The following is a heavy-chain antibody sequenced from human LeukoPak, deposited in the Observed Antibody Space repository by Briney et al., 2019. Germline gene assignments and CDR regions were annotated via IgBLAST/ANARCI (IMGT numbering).Heavy chain of an antibody. D-gene: IGHD4-11*01. CDR1: GLTSSSYN. J-gene: IGHJ4*02. CDR2: ISSSSNYI. Sequence: GGSLRLSCVASGLTSSSYNMNWVRQAPGKGLEWVSFISSSSNYIYYADSVKGRFTMSRDNAKNSLLLQMNSLRAEDTAVYYCARGTPTTRDFDYWGQGTLVTVSS. CDR3: ARGTPTTRDFDY. V-gene: IGHV3-21*01.